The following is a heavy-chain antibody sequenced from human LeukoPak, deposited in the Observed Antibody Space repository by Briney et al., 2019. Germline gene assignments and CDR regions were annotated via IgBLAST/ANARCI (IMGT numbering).Heavy chain of an antibody. CDR3: AREEDYSNSGYWYFDL. D-gene: IGHD4-11*01. J-gene: IGHJ2*01. V-gene: IGHV4-34*01. CDR2: INHSGST. CDR1: GGSFSGYY. Sequence: SETLSLTCAVYGGSFSGYYWSWIRQPPGKGLEWIGEINHSGSTNYNPSLKSRVNISVDTSKNQFSLKLSSVTAADTAVYYCAREEDYSNSGYWYFDLWGRGTLVTVSS.